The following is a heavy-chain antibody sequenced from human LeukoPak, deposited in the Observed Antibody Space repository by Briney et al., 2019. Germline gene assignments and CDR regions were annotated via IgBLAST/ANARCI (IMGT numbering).Heavy chain of an antibody. CDR1: GYSISSGYY. V-gene: IGHV4-38-2*02. Sequence: SETLSLTCTVSGYSISSGYYWGWIRQPPGKGLEWIGSIYHGGSTYYNPSLKSRVTISVDTSKNQFSLKLSSVTAADTAVYYCARDLGGNSITMTPGSFDYWGQGTLVTVSS. D-gene: IGHD3-22*01. J-gene: IGHJ4*02. CDR2: IYHGGST. CDR3: ARDLGGNSITMTPGSFDY.